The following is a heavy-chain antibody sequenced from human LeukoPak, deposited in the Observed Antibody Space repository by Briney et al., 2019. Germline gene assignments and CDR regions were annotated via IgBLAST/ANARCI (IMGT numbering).Heavy chain of an antibody. CDR1: GGSFSGYY. CDR3: ARDRSAYDYHKRWFYYYMDV. D-gene: IGHD5-12*01. Sequence: SETLSLTCAVYGGSFSGYYWSWIRQPPGKGLEWIGEINHSGSTNYNPSLKSRVTMSVDTSKNQFSLKLSSVTAADTAVYYCARDRSAYDYHKRWFYYYMDVWGKGTTVTISS. CDR2: INHSGST. V-gene: IGHV4-34*01. J-gene: IGHJ6*03.